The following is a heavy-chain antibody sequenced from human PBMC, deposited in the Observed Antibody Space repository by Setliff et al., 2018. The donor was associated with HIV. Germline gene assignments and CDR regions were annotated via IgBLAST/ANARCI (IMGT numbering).Heavy chain of an antibody. CDR2: MYYSGST. J-gene: IGHJ6*03. CDR1: GGSIGTYY. D-gene: IGHD3-10*01. V-gene: IGHV4-59*12. Sequence: SETLSLTCTIFGGSIGTYYWSWIRQPPGKGLEWMGYMYYSGSTNYNPSLKSRVTISVDTSKNEFSLKLSSVTAAATAVYYCARASGAWPYYYYYMDVWGKGTTVTVSS. CDR3: ARASGAWPYYYYYMDV.